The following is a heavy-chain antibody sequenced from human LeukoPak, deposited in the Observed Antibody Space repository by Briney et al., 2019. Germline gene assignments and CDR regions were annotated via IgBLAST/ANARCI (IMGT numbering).Heavy chain of an antibody. Sequence: SETLSLTCAVSGGSISSSNWWSWVRQPPGKGLEWIGEIYLSGSTNYNLSLKSRVTISVDKSKNQFSLKLSSVTAADTAVYYCARVRLTSVRAIVVVPAAIDYWGQGTLVTVSS. CDR2: IYLSGST. D-gene: IGHD2-2*01. CDR1: GGSISSSNW. CDR3: ARVRLTSVRAIVVVPAAIDY. V-gene: IGHV4-4*02. J-gene: IGHJ4*02.